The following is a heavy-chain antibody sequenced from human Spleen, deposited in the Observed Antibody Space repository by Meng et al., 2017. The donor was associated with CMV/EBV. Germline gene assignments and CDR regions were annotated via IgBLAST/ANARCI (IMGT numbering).Heavy chain of an antibody. CDR2: IYTSGST. Sequence: GSLRLSCTVSGGSISSYYWSWIRQPAGKGLEWIGRIYTSGSTNYNPSLKSRVTISADTSKNQFSLKLSSVTAADTAIYYCARSYHEVQLWSTSFEYWGQGMLVTVSS. J-gene: IGHJ4*02. V-gene: IGHV4-4*07. CDR3: ARSYHEVQLWSTSFEY. D-gene: IGHD3-10*01. CDR1: GGSISSYY.